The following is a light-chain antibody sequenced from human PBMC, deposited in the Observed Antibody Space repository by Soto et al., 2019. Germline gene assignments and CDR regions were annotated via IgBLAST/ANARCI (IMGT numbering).Light chain of an antibody. Sequence: EIVFTQSPGTLSLSPGERATLSCRASQSVSNNYLAWYQQKPGQAPRLLIYGASNRATGIPDRFSGSGSGTDSTLTIRRLQPEDFAVYYCQQYGSPGTVGQGTKVDIK. CDR3: QQYGSPGT. J-gene: IGKJ1*01. CDR1: QSVSNNY. V-gene: IGKV3-20*01. CDR2: GAS.